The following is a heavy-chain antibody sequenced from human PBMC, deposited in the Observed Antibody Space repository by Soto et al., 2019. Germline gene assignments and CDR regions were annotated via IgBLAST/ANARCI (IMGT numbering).Heavy chain of an antibody. CDR2: IIPIFGTA. V-gene: IGHV1-69*01. D-gene: IGHD6-6*01. CDR1: GGTFSSYS. CDR3: AIEYSSSPPYYPIGY. Sequence: QVQLVQSGAEVKKPGSSVKVSCKASGGTFSSYSISWVRQAPGQGLEWMGGIIPIFGTANCAQKFQGRVTITADESTSTAYMELSSLRSEDTAVYYCAIEYSSSPPYYPIGYWGQGTLVTVSS. J-gene: IGHJ4*02.